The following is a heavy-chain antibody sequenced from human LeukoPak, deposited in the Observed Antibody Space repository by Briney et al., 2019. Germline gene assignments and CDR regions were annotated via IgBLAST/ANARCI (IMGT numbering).Heavy chain of an antibody. Sequence: ASVKVSCKASGYTFTSYDINWVRQATGQGLEWMGWMNPNSGNTGYAQKFQGRVTMTRNTSISTAYMELSSLRSEDTAVYYCGIVATINYYYGMDVWGQGTTVTVSS. CDR1: GYTFTSYD. D-gene: IGHD5-12*01. V-gene: IGHV1-8*01. CDR2: MNPNSGNT. CDR3: GIVATINYYYGMDV. J-gene: IGHJ6*02.